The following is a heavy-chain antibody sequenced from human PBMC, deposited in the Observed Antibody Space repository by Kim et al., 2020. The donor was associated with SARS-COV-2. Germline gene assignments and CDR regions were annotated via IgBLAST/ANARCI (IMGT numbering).Heavy chain of an antibody. J-gene: IGHJ4*02. D-gene: IGHD2-15*01. CDR2: ISGSGGST. CDR3: AKDPGGIGPAYQLLLPEGCSGGSCYGVDY. V-gene: IGHV3-23*01. Sequence: GGSLRLSCAASGFTFSSYAMSWVRQAPGKGLEWVSAISGSGGSTYYADSVKGRFTISRDNSKNTLYLQMNSLRAEDTAVYYCAKDPGGIGPAYQLLLPEGCSGGSCYGVDYWGQGTLVTVSS. CDR1: GFTFSSYA.